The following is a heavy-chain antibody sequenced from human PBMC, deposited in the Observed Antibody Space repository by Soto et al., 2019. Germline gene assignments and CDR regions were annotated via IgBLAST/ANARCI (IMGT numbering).Heavy chain of an antibody. D-gene: IGHD1-7*01. J-gene: IGHJ3*02. CDR3: AREGRMRNWNYNDAFDI. Sequence: QVQLVESGGGVVQPGRSLRLSCAASGFTFSSYAMHWVRQAPGKGLEWVAVISYDGSNKYYADSVKGRFTISRDNSQNTLYLQMNSLRAEDTAVYYCAREGRMRNWNYNDAFDIWGHGTMVTVSS. V-gene: IGHV3-30-3*01. CDR2: ISYDGSNK. CDR1: GFTFSSYA.